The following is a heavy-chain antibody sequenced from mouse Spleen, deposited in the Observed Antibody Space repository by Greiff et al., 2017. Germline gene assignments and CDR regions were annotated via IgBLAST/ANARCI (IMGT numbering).Heavy chain of an antibody. CDR2: FTMYSDAT. CDR1: YFAFMASA. V-gene: IGHV1-49*01. CDR3: ARRGDPGYFDV. Sequence: LQQSGAELVRPGSSVKLSCKASYFAFMASAMHWVKQRPGHGLEWIGSFTMYSDATEYSENFKGKATLTANTSSSTAYMELSSLTSEDSAVYYSARRGDPGYFDVWGAGTTVTVSS. D-gene: IGHD2-13*01. J-gene: IGHJ1*01.